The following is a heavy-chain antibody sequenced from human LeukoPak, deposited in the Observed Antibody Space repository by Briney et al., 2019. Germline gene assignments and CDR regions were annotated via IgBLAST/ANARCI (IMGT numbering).Heavy chain of an antibody. CDR2: INAGNGNT. Sequence: GASVKVSCKASGYTFTSYAMHWVRQAPGQRLEWMGWINAGNGNTKYSQKFQGRVTITRDTSASTAYMELSSLRSEDTAVYYCARDLSLFLSVVPAAIGYWGQGTLVTVSS. CDR1: GYTFTSYA. J-gene: IGHJ4*02. D-gene: IGHD2-2*01. CDR3: ARDLSLFLSVVPAAIGY. V-gene: IGHV1-3*01.